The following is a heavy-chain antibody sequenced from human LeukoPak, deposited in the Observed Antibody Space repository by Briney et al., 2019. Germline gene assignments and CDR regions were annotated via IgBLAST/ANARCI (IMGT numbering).Heavy chain of an antibody. D-gene: IGHD6-13*01. CDR3: VRSTRYSSSWLSPFDS. CDR1: GGSISSTSHY. CDR2: IFYSGHL. J-gene: IGHJ5*01. V-gene: IGHV4-39*01. Sequence: PSETLSLTCTVSGGSISSTSHYWGWIRQPPGKGLQWIGSIFYSGHLYYTPSLNSRVTISVDTSKDQFSLRLTSVTAADTAVYYCVRSTRYSSSWLSPFDSWGQGTLVTVSS.